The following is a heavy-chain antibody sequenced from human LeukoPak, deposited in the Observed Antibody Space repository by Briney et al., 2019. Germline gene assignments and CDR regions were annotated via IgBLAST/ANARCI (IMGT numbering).Heavy chain of an antibody. Sequence: PGRSLRLSCEASGFTFSSYGMHWVRQAPGKGLEWVAVISYDGSNKYYADSVKGRFTISRDNSKNTLYLQMNSLRAEDTAVYYCAKDKVATSWGQGTLVTVSS. CDR2: ISYDGSNK. V-gene: IGHV3-30*18. CDR1: GFTFSSYG. D-gene: IGHD5-12*01. J-gene: IGHJ4*02. CDR3: AKDKVATS.